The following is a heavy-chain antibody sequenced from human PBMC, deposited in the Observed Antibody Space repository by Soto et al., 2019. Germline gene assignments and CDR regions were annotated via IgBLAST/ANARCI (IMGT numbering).Heavy chain of an antibody. CDR2: IYSRGT. J-gene: IGHJ4*02. Sequence: PSETLSLTCTVSGGSLTSNNYYWGWIRQPPGKGLEWIGSIYSRGTYYRSSLKSRVTLSVDTSKSQFSLKLSSVTAADTAVYYCARRRVYLDRSGYHTPIAFDFWGQGTLVTVSS. CDR3: ARRRVYLDRSGYHTPIAFDF. D-gene: IGHD3-22*01. V-gene: IGHV4-39*01. CDR1: GGSLTSNNYY.